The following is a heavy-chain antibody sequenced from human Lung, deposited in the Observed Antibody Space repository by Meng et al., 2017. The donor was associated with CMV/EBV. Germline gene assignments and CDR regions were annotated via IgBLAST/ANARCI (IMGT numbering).Heavy chain of an antibody. D-gene: IGHD5-18*01. V-gene: IGHV4-30-4*08. CDR3: ARALDTAMVTFDY. J-gene: IGHJ4*02. CDR1: GGAFSGGWYY. Sequence: QSDPRQPGPGLTLSPNTLSPTCSVTGGAFSGGWYYWTCIRQPPWIGQKWIGYIYYSGSTHNNPSLKSRVTTSVHTSKNQFSLKLTSVTAADTAVDYCARALDTAMVTFDYWGQGTLVTVSS. CDR2: IYYSGST.